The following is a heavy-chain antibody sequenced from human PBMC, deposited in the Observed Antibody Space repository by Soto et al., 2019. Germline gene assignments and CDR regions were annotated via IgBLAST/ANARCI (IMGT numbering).Heavy chain of an antibody. V-gene: IGHV4-61*01. D-gene: IGHD3-3*01. CDR1: GGSVSSGSYY. Sequence: PSETLSLTCTVSGGSVSSGSYYWSWIRQPPGKGLEWIGYIYYSGSTNYNPSLKSRVTISVDTSKNQFSLKLSSVTAADTALYYSARDRRYYDFWPGANPTYFYPGMDVWGQETTLKASS. J-gene: IGHJ6*02. CDR3: ARDRRYYDFWPGANPTYFYPGMDV. CDR2: IYYSGST.